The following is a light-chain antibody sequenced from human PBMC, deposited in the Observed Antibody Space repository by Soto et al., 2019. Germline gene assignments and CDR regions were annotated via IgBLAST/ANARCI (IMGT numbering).Light chain of an antibody. CDR1: QNIGDW. CDR3: QQSHFYWT. CDR2: KVS. Sequence: DIQMTQSPSTLPASVGDRVTITCRASQNIGDWLAWYQQKPGQVPKLLIYKVSTLEGGVPSRFSGSGSGTEFTLTISSLQPDDFATYYCQQSHFYWTFGQGTKVEIK. J-gene: IGKJ1*01. V-gene: IGKV1-5*03.